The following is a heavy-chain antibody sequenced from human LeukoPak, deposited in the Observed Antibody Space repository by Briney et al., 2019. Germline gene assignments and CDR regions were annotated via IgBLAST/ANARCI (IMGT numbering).Heavy chain of an antibody. D-gene: IGHD6-19*01. J-gene: IGHJ4*02. CDR1: GYTFTYYY. V-gene: IGHV1-46*04. CDR2: INPSGGST. CDR3: ARGPYSSGWYGLDY. Sequence: EASVKVSFKASGYTFTYYYMYWVRQAPGQGLEWMGFINPSGGSTSYVQELQGRVTMTRDTSTSTVYMELRRLRSEDTAVYYCARGPYSSGWYGLDYWGQGTLVTVSS.